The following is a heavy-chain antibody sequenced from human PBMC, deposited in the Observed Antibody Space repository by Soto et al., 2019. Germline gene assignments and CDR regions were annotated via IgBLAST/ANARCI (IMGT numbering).Heavy chain of an antibody. J-gene: IGHJ4*02. V-gene: IGHV6-1*01. CDR1: GDSVSSNSAA. D-gene: IGHD6-19*01. CDR2: TYYRSKWYN. Sequence: PLQTFSLTCAISGDSVSSNSAAWNWIRQSPSRGLEWLGRTYYRSKWYNDYAVSVKSRITINPDTSKNQFSLQLNSVTPEDTAVYYCARGGGWPRIFDHWGQGTLVTVSS. CDR3: ARGGGWPRIFDH.